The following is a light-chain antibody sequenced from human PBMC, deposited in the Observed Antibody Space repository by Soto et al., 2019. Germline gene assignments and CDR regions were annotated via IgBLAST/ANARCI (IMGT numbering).Light chain of an antibody. CDR1: QNVSSNF. Sequence: EIVLTQSPGTLSLSRGERATLSCRASQNVSSNFLAWYQQKPGQAPRLLIYATSSRATGIPVRFSGSGSGTDFTLTISRLEPEDFAVYYCQQYSISPLTFGGGTKVDIK. V-gene: IGKV3-20*01. CDR3: QQYSISPLT. CDR2: ATS. J-gene: IGKJ4*01.